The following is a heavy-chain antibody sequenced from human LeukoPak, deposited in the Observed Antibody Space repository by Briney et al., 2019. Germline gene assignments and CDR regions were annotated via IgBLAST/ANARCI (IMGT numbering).Heavy chain of an antibody. J-gene: IGHJ4*02. V-gene: IGHV5-51*01. CDR1: GYSFTGYW. CDR2: IFPGDSDT. D-gene: IGHD6-19*01. Sequence: KVSCKASGYSFTGYWIAWVRQMPGKGLEWMGIIFPGDSDTRYSPSFQGQVTISADKSISTAYLQWSSLEASDTAMYYCARQATIAVAEFDYWGQGTLVTVSS. CDR3: ARQATIAVAEFDY.